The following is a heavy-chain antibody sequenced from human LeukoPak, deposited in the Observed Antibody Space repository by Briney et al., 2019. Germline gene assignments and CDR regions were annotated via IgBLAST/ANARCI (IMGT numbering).Heavy chain of an antibody. J-gene: IGHJ4*02. CDR1: GFTFSNHA. Sequence: GGSLRLSCAASGFTFSNHAMNWVRQAPGKGLEWVSGINGNGGDTNYADSVKGRFTISRDNSKNTLYLQVNSLRAEDTAVYYCAKAHFEHSSGWYNYWGQGALVTVSS. CDR2: INGNGGDT. V-gene: IGHV3-23*01. CDR3: AKAHFEHSSGWYNY. D-gene: IGHD6-13*01.